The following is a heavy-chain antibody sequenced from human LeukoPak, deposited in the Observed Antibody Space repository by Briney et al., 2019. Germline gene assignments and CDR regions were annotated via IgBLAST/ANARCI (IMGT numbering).Heavy chain of an antibody. Sequence: PGGSLRLSCAASGFTFSSYGMHWVRQAPGKGLEWVAFIRYDGSNKYYADSVKGRFTISRDNSKNTLYLQMNSLRAEDTAVYYCATSNGSGSYYWKAYFDYWGQGTLVTVSS. CDR2: IRYDGSNK. CDR1: GFTFSSYG. D-gene: IGHD3-10*01. CDR3: ATSNGSGSYYWKAYFDY. J-gene: IGHJ4*02. V-gene: IGHV3-30*02.